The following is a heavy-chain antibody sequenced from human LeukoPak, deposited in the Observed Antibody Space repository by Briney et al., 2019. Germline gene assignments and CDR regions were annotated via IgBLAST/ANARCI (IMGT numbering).Heavy chain of an antibody. Sequence: PGRSLRLSCAASGFTFSSYGMHWVRQAPGKGLEWVAVIWYDGSNKYYADSVKGRFTISRDNSKNTLYLQMNSLRAEDTAVYYCAKSFSSLGRPYIVGASDAFDIWGQGTMVTVSS. V-gene: IGHV3-33*06. CDR1: GFTFSSYG. CDR3: AKSFSSLGRPYIVGASDAFDI. J-gene: IGHJ3*02. D-gene: IGHD1-26*01. CDR2: IWYDGSNK.